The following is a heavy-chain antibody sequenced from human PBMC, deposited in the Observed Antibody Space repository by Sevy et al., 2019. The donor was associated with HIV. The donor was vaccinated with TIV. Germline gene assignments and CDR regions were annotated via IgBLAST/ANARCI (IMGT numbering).Heavy chain of an antibody. V-gene: IGHV3-48*03. J-gene: IGHJ4*02. CDR2: ISSDGTTI. CDR3: ARDLDDNSGYDYGAIDY. D-gene: IGHD3-22*01. CDR1: GFTFSSYE. Sequence: GGSLRLSCAASGFTFSSYEMNWVRQAPGKGLEWVSYISSDGTTIYYADSVKGRFTISRDNAQNSVSLQMNSLRAEDTAVYYCARDLDDNSGYDYGAIDYWGQGTLVTISS.